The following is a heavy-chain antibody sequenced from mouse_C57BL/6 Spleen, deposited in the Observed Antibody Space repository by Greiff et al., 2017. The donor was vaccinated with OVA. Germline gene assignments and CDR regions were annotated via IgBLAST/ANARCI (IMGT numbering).Heavy chain of an antibody. CDR2: IYPGSGNT. V-gene: IGHV1-76*01. CDR3: ARDEGLRDSWFAY. CDR1: GYTFTDYY. J-gene: IGHJ3*01. D-gene: IGHD2-4*01. Sequence: QVQLQQSGAELVRPGASVKLSCKASGYTFTDYYINWVKQRPGQGLEWIARIYPGSGNTYYNEKFKGKATLTAEKSSSTAYMQLSSLTSEDSAVYFCARDEGLRDSWFAYWGQGTLVTVSA.